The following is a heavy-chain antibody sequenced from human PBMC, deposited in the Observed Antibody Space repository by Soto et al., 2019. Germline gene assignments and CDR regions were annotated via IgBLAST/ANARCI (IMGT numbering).Heavy chain of an antibody. CDR1: GYTFTSYA. V-gene: IGHV1-3*01. J-gene: IGHJ5*02. CDR2: INAGNGNT. Sequence: QVQLVQSGAEVKKPGASVKVSCKASGYTFTSYAMHWVRQAPGQRLEWMGWINAGNGNTKYSQKFQGRVTITRDTSASTAYMELSSLRSEDTAVYYCARVIAVAGTAWFDPWGQGTLVTVSS. CDR3: ARVIAVAGTAWFDP. D-gene: IGHD6-19*01.